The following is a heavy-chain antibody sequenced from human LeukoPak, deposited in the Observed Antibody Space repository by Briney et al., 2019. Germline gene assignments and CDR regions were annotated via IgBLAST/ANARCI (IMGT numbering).Heavy chain of an antibody. D-gene: IGHD3-22*01. Sequence: PGGSLRLSCAASGFIVSRKYMSWVRQAPGKGLEWVSVIYSGGSADYADSVKGRFTISRDNSKNTLHLQMKSPRAEDTAVYYCAKMSNYYNSLGYYAFDIWGQGTMVTVSS. CDR2: IYSGGSA. CDR3: AKMSNYYNSLGYYAFDI. V-gene: IGHV3-66*01. CDR1: GFIVSRKY. J-gene: IGHJ3*02.